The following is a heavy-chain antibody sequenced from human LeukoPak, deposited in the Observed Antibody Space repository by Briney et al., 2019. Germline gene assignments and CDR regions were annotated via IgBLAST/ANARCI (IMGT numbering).Heavy chain of an antibody. CDR3: ARAAAGPSLGYFDY. D-gene: IGHD6-13*01. Sequence: GASVKVSCKASGYTFTGYYMHWVRQAPGQGLEWMGWINPNSGGTNYAQKFQGRVTMTRDTSISTAYMELSRLRADDTAVYYCARAAAGPSLGYFDYWGQGTLVTVSS. V-gene: IGHV1-2*02. J-gene: IGHJ4*02. CDR1: GYTFTGYY. CDR2: INPNSGGT.